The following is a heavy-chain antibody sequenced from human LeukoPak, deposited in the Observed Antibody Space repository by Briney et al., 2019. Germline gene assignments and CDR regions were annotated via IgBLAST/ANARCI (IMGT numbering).Heavy chain of an antibody. J-gene: IGHJ3*02. V-gene: IGHV5-51*01. D-gene: IGHD2-21*02. CDR3: ARWVTADRGKKDAFDI. CDR1: GYNFAIYW. Sequence: GEPLKISCETSGYNFAIYWIGWVRQMPGKGLEWMGFIFPGDSDTRYSPSFQGQVTFSADKSITTAYLQWSSLKASDTAMYYCARWVTADRGKKDAFDIWGQGTMVTVSS. CDR2: IFPGDSDT.